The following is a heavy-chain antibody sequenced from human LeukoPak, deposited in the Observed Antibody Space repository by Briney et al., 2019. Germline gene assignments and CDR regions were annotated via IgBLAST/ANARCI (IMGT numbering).Heavy chain of an antibody. CDR1: GFTFSSYA. V-gene: IGHV3-23*01. Sequence: PGGSLRLSCAGSGFTFSSYAMSWVRQAPGKGLEWVSAISDTGDTTYDADSVKGRFTISRDNSRSTLYLQMNSLRAEDMALYYCAKDTSIGRYCTNGVCSPFDYWGQGTLVTVSS. CDR2: ISDTGDTT. D-gene: IGHD2-8*01. J-gene: IGHJ4*02. CDR3: AKDTSIGRYCTNGVCSPFDY.